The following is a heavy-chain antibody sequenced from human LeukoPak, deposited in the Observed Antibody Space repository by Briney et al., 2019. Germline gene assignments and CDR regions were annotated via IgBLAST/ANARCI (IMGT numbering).Heavy chain of an antibody. D-gene: IGHD2-2*01. J-gene: IGHJ4*02. Sequence: NPGGSLRLSCAASGFTFSDYFMSWIRQAPGKGLEWVSYISSSGSTIYYADSVKGRFTISRDNAKNSLYLQMNSLRAEDTAVYYCARGDSKSVVPAAIPDYWGQGTLVTVSS. CDR3: ARGDSKSVVPAAIPDY. V-gene: IGHV3-11*04. CDR2: ISSSGSTI. CDR1: GFTFSDYF.